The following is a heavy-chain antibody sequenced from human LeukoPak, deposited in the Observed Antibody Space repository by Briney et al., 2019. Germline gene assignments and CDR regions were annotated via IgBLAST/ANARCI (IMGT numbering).Heavy chain of an antibody. J-gene: IGHJ5*02. D-gene: IGHD3-3*01. CDR2: IYYSGNT. V-gene: IGHV4-31*03. Sequence: SETLSLTCTVSGGSISSGGYYWSWIRQHPGKGLEWIGYIYYSGNTQYNPSLKSRLTISVDTSKNQFSLKLSSLTAADTAVYYCARQFTIRGWFDPWGQGTLVAVAS. CDR1: GGSISSGGYY. CDR3: ARQFTIRGWFDP.